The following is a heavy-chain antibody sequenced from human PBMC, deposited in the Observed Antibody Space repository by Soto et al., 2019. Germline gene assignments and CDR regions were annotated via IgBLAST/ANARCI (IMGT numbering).Heavy chain of an antibody. CDR2: ISAYNGNT. CDR1: GYTFTSYG. CDR3: ARDLPDIVVVPAAPGVAFDI. Sequence: QVQLVQSGAEVKKPGASVKVSCKASGYTFTSYGISWVRQAPGQGLEWMGWISAYNGNTNYAQKLQGRVTMTTDTSTSTAYMELRSLRSDDMAVYYCARDLPDIVVVPAAPGVAFDIWGQGTMVTVSS. V-gene: IGHV1-18*03. J-gene: IGHJ3*02. D-gene: IGHD2-2*01.